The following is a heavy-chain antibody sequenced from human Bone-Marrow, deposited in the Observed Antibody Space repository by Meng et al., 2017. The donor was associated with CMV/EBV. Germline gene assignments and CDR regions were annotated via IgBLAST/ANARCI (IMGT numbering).Heavy chain of an antibody. CDR3: ARLVVVAATPEAWFDP. CDR1: SSSSGGYS. J-gene: IGHJ5*02. V-gene: IGHV4-30-2*01. CDR2: IYHSGST. Sequence: SSSSGGYSWSWSRQPPGKGLECIGYIYHSGSTYYNPSLKSRVTISVDRSKNQISLKLSSVTAADTAVYYCARLVVVAATPEAWFDPWGQGTLVTVSS. D-gene: IGHD2-15*01.